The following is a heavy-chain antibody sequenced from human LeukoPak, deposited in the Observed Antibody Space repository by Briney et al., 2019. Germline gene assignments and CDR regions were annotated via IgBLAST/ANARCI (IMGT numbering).Heavy chain of an antibody. D-gene: IGHD4-17*01. CDR3: ARGHTAVTRHFDF. CDR2: ISSGSSAI. J-gene: IGHJ4*02. Sequence: GGSLRLSCAASGFTFSSYGMTWVRQAPGKGLEWVSIISSGSSAIFSADALKGRFTISRDDAKNLLYLDMNSLRAEDTAVYYCARGHTAVTRHFDFWGQGTLVTVSS. CDR1: GFTFSSYG. V-gene: IGHV3-21*01.